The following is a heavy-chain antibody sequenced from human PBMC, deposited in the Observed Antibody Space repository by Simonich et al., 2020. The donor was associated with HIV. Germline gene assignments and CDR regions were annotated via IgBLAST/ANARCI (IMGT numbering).Heavy chain of an antibody. CDR3: ARRDRELILYFDY. Sequence: QVQLQQWGAGLLKPSETLSLTCAVYGGSFSGYYWRGIRQPPGKGLEWIGEINHSGITNYKSSLNRRATISVDKSKNQFSLKLSSVTAADTAIYYCARRDRELILYFDYWGQGNLVTVSS. V-gene: IGHV4-34*01. J-gene: IGHJ4*02. CDR1: GGSFSGYY. CDR2: INHSGIT. D-gene: IGHD3-3*01.